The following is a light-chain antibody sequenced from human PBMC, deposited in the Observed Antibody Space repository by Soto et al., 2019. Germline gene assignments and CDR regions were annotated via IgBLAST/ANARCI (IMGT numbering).Light chain of an antibody. CDR2: GTS. CDR1: QNINSSY. Sequence: EIVLTQSPGTLSLSPGERATLSCRASQNINSSYLAWYQQKPGQAPRLLIYGTSSRATGIPDRFSGSGSGTDFTLTISRLEPEDFAVYYCQQFGSSPGFTFGPGTKVDIK. CDR3: QQFGSSPGFT. J-gene: IGKJ3*01. V-gene: IGKV3-20*01.